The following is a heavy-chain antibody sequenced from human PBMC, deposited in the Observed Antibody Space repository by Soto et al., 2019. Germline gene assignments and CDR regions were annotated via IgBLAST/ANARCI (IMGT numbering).Heavy chain of an antibody. D-gene: IGHD2-15*01. CDR1: GFPFSIYG. CDR2: IWYDGSNK. CDR3: ARDGGYCSGGSCYPPTNDDAFDI. Sequence: GGSLRLSCAASGFPFSIYGMHLVRQAPGKGLEWVAVIWYDGSNKYYADSVKGRFTISRDNPKNTLYLQMNSLRAEDTAVYYCARDGGYCSGGSCYPPTNDDAFDIWGQGKIVTVSS. V-gene: IGHV3-33*01. J-gene: IGHJ3*02.